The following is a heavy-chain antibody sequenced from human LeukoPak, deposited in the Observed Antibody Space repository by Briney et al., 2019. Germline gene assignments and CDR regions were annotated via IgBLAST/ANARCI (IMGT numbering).Heavy chain of an antibody. CDR2: INPNSGGT. D-gene: IGHD3-10*01. J-gene: IGHJ4*02. V-gene: IGHV1-2*02. Sequence: GASVKVSCKASGYTFTGYYMQWVRQAPGQGLEWMGWINPNSGGTNYAQKFQGRVTMTRDTSISTAYMELSRLRSDDTAVYYCARGWSLLWFGEGYFDYWGQGTLVTVSS. CDR1: GYTFTGYY. CDR3: ARGWSLLWFGEGYFDY.